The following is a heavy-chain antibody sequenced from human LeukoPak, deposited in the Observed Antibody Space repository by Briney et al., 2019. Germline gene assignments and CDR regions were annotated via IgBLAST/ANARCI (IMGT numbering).Heavy chain of an antibody. V-gene: IGHV4-4*07. J-gene: IGHJ4*02. CDR3: ARDHILTGYYLFDY. CDR1: GGSISSYY. D-gene: IGHD3-9*01. Sequence: SETLSLTCTVSGGSISSYYWSWIRQPAGKGLEWLGRIYTSGSTNYNPSLKSRVTMSVDTSKNQFSLKLSSVTAADTAVYYCARDHILTGYYLFDYWGQGTLVTVSS. CDR2: IYTSGST.